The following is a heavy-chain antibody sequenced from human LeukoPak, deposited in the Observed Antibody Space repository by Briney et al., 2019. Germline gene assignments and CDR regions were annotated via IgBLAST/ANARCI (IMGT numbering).Heavy chain of an antibody. CDR1: GGSFSGYY. D-gene: IGHD5-18*01. CDR2: IYYSGST. Sequence: SETLSLTCAVYGGSFSGYYWSWIRQPPGKGLEWIGYIYYSGSTNYNPSLKSRVTISVDTSKTQFSLKLSSVTAADTAVYYCARGGYSYGSFVNWGQGTLVTVSS. V-gene: IGHV4-59*01. CDR3: ARGGYSYGSFVN. J-gene: IGHJ4*02.